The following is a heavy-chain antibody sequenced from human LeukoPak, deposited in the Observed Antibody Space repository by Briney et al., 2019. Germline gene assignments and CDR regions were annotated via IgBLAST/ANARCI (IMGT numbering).Heavy chain of an antibody. Sequence: GGSLRLSCAASGFTFRSYGMHWVRQAPGKGLEWVAFIRYDGSNKYYADSVKGRFTISRDNSKNTLYLQMNSLRAEDTAVYYCTGYGELDYWGQGTLVTVSS. CDR2: IRYDGSNK. J-gene: IGHJ4*02. V-gene: IGHV3-30*02. D-gene: IGHD4-17*01. CDR1: GFTFRSYG. CDR3: TGYGELDY.